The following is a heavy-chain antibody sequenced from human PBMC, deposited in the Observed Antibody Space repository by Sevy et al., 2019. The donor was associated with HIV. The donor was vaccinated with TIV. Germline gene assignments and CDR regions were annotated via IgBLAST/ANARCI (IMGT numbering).Heavy chain of an antibody. J-gene: IGHJ4*02. CDR2: ISYDGSNK. CDR3: AKEGDYYDSSGYYYFDY. Sequence: GGSLRLSCAASRFTFSSYWMSWVRQAPGKGLEWVAVISYDGSNKYYADSVKGRFTISRDNSKNTLYLQMNSLRAEDTAVYYCAKEGDYYDSSGYYYFDYWGQGTLVTVSS. V-gene: IGHV3-30*18. CDR1: RFTFSSYW. D-gene: IGHD3-22*01.